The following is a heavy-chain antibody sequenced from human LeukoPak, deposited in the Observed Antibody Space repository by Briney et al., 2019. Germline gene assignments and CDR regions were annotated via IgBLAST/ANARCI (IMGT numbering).Heavy chain of an antibody. D-gene: IGHD1-1*01. J-gene: IGHJ4*02. CDR3: ARVRGTLFDY. CDR2: IYYSGST. CDR1: GGSVSSGSYY. V-gene: IGHV4-61*01. Sequence: SETLSLTCTVSGGSVSSGSYYWSWIRQPPGRGLEWIGYIYYSGSTTYNPSLESRVTISVDTSKNQFSLRLNSVTAADTAVYYCARVRGTLFDYWGQGTLVTVSS.